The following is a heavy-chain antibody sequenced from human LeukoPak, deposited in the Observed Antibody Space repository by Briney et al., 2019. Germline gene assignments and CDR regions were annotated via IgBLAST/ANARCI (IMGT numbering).Heavy chain of an antibody. D-gene: IGHD3-22*01. Sequence: PGGSLRLSCAASGFTFSSYWMHWARQAPGKGLVWVSRIDSDGSITSYADSVKGRFTISRDNAKNSLYLQMNSLRAEDTAVYYCARANYYDISGYDYWGQGTLVTVSS. CDR1: GFTFSSYW. V-gene: IGHV3-74*01. CDR2: IDSDGSIT. CDR3: ARANYYDISGYDY. J-gene: IGHJ4*02.